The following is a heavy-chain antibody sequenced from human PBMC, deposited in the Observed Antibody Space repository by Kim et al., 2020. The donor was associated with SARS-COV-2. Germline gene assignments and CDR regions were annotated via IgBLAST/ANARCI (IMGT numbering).Heavy chain of an antibody. V-gene: IGHV1-69*01. Sequence: DTAQQCQGRFTITADESTSTVFMQLSSLSSEDTAIYYCARVASLLGEDYWGQGTLVTVSS. CDR3: ARVASLLGEDY. D-gene: IGHD3-16*01. J-gene: IGHJ4*02.